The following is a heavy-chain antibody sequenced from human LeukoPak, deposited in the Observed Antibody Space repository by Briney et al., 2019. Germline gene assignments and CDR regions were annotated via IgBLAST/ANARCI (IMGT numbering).Heavy chain of an antibody. CDR2: INPKRGGA. D-gene: IGHD2-8*01. CDR3: ARSQNAVLQDAIRALRAPSDY. CDR1: GYTFTGYY. J-gene: IGHJ4*02. Sequence: ASVKVSCKASGYTFTGYYIHWVRQAPGQGLEWMGWINPKRGGANYAQKSQGRVTMTRDTSINTAYMELSSLKYDDTPLYYCARSQNAVLQDAIRALRAPSDYWGQGTLVTVSS. V-gene: IGHV1-2*02.